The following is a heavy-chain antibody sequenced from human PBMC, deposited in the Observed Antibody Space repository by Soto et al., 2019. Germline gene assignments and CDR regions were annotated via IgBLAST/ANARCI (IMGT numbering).Heavy chain of an antibody. V-gene: IGHV3-30-3*01. CDR3: ARTILGFDV. Sequence: QVQLVESGGGVVQPGRSLRLSCAASGFTFSSYAMHWVRQAPGKGLEWVAGISDDGSNKYYADSVKGRFTISRDNSKNTLYLQMNSLRAEDTAVYYCARTILGFDVWGQGTTVTVSS. CDR1: GFTFSSYA. CDR2: ISDDGSNK. D-gene: IGHD2-21*01. J-gene: IGHJ6*02.